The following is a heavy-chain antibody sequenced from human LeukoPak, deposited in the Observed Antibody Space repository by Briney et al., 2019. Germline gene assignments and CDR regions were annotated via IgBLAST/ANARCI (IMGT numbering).Heavy chain of an antibody. CDR1: GGSIRNDY. V-gene: IGHV4-59*08. D-gene: IGHD3-16*01. CDR2: INYSGST. J-gene: IGHJ5*02. Sequence: PSETLSLTCAVSGGSIRNDYWSWIRQSPGKGLEWIAYINYSGSTNYNPSLESRVTMSVDTSKNLFSLKFTSVTAADTAVYYCARHRPGERRFDPWGQGTLVTVSS. CDR3: ARHRPGERRFDP.